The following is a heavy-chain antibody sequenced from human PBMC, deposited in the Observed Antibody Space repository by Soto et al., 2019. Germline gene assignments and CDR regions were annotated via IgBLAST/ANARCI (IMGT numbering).Heavy chain of an antibody. J-gene: IGHJ4*02. Sequence: VRQAPGKGLEWVSYISSSSSTIYYADSVKGRFTISRDNAKNSLYLQMNSLRAEDTAVYYCARDLNLGSFDYWGQGTLVTVSS. CDR2: ISSSSSTI. CDR3: ARDLNLGSFDY. V-gene: IGHV3-48*01.